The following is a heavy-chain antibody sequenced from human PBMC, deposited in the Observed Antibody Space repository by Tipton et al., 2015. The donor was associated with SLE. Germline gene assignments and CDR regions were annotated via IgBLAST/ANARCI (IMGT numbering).Heavy chain of an antibody. Sequence: TLSLTCTVSGGSISSYYWSWIRQPPGKGLEWIAYIHSSGSTHYNPSLKSRVTISADTSKNQFSLKVSSVTAADSAVYYCANDYGGSRGYDNCFDPWGQGILVTVSS. CDR3: ANDYGGSRGYDNCFDP. CDR1: GGSISSYY. J-gene: IGHJ5*02. D-gene: IGHD5-12*01. V-gene: IGHV4-59*01. CDR2: IHSSGST.